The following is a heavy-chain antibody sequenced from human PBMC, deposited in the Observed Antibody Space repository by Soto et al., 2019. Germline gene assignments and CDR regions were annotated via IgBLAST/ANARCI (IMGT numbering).Heavy chain of an antibody. D-gene: IGHD1-26*01. J-gene: IGHJ4*02. Sequence: SETLSLTCTVSGGSISSSSYYWGWIRQPPGKGLEWIGSIYYSGSTYYNPSLKSRVTISVDTSKNQFSLKLSSVTAADTAVYYCARLSRGREGFDYWGQGTLVTVSS. V-gene: IGHV4-39*01. CDR2: IYYSGST. CDR3: ARLSRGREGFDY. CDR1: GGSISSSSYY.